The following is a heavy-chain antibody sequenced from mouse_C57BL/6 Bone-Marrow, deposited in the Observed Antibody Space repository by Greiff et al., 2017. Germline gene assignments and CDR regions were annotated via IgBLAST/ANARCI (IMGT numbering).Heavy chain of an antibody. D-gene: IGHD2-1*01. CDR3: GNYPLAMDY. V-gene: IGHV2-3*01. CDR2: IWGDGGP. J-gene: IGHJ4*01. CDR1: GFSLTSYG. Sequence: QVQLTESGPGLVAPSQSLSITCTVSGFSLTSYGVSWVRQPPGKGLEWLGVIWGDGGPNYHSSLISRLSISKDKSKSQVFLKLNSVQTDDNATYVDGNYPLAMDYWGQGTSVTVSS.